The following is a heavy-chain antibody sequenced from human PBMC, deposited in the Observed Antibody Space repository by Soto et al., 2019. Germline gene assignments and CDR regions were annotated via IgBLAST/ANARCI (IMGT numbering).Heavy chain of an antibody. D-gene: IGHD6-13*01. CDR3: ATSHHLVLWTFDY. Sequence: PSVTLSVTCTVAGGTLISSVGSWLRPPPGKGLEWIGYISYSGSTNYNPSLKSRVTIYLDTSKTQFSLKLSSVTAADTAVYYCATSHHLVLWTFDYWGQGALVTVSS. CDR1: GGTLISSV. CDR2: ISYSGST. J-gene: IGHJ4*02. V-gene: IGHV4-59*01.